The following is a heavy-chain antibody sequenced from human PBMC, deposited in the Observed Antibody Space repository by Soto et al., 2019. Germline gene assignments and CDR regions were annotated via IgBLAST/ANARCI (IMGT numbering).Heavy chain of an antibody. CDR1: GGSFSGYY. CDR3: ARGDTFGGVIVRPYDY. Sequence: SETLSLTCAVYGGSFSGYYWSWIRQPPGKGLEWIGEINHSGSTNYNPSLKSRVTISVDTSKNQFSLKLSSVTAADTAVYYCARGDTFGGVIVRPYDYWGQGTLVTVSS. CDR2: INHSGST. J-gene: IGHJ4*02. D-gene: IGHD3-16*02. V-gene: IGHV4-34*01.